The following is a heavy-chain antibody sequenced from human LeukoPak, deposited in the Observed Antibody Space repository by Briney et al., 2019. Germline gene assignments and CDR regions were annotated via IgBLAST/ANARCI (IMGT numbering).Heavy chain of an antibody. D-gene: IGHD6-19*01. CDR2: ISGSGGST. Sequence: GGSLRLSCAASRFTFSSYAMSWVRQAPGKGLEWVSAISGSGGSTYYADPVKGRFTISRDNSKNTLYLRMNSLRAEDTAVYYCAKLMYSSGWYSYFDYWGQGTLVTVSS. CDR3: AKLMYSSGWYSYFDY. V-gene: IGHV3-23*01. CDR1: RFTFSSYA. J-gene: IGHJ4*02.